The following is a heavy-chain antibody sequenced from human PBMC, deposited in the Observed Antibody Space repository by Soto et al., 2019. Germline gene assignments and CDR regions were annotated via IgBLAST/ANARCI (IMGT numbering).Heavy chain of an antibody. CDR1: GFTFSSYA. V-gene: IGHV3-23*01. CDR3: AKDSLWFGELLPFDY. CDR2: ISGSGGST. D-gene: IGHD3-10*01. J-gene: IGHJ4*02. Sequence: GGSLRLSCAASGFTFSSYAMSWVRQAPGKGLEWVSAISGSGGSTYYADSVKGRFTISRDNSKNTLYLQMNSLRAEDTAVYYCAKDSLWFGELLPFDYWGQGTLVTVSS.